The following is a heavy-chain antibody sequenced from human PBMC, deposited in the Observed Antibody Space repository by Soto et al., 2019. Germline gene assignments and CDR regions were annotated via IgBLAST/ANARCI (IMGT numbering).Heavy chain of an antibody. Sequence: PGGSLRLSCTSSTISINVHGIQWVRQAPAKGLEWVAFISNDGRVQYYADSVKGRFTISRDNSKNTLYLQMNSLRAEDTAVYYCAKGDATPAGPWGQGTLVTVSS. CDR2: ISNDGRVQ. CDR1: TISINVHG. CDR3: AKGDATPAGP. J-gene: IGHJ5*02. V-gene: IGHV3-30*18. D-gene: IGHD2-15*01.